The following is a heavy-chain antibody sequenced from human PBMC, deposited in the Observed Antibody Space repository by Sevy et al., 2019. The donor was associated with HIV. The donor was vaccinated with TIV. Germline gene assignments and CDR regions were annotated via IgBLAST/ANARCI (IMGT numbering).Heavy chain of an antibody. J-gene: IGHJ4*02. D-gene: IGHD2-2*01. V-gene: IGHV3-21*01. Sequence: WGSLRLSCAASGFTFSSYSMNWVRQAPGKGLEWVSSISSSSSYIYYADSVKGRFTISRDNAKNSLYLQMNSLRAEDTAVYYCARDNRFHCSSTSRYSSYYFDYWGQGTLVTVSS. CDR1: GFTFSSYS. CDR2: ISSSSSYI. CDR3: ARDNRFHCSSTSRYSSYYFDY.